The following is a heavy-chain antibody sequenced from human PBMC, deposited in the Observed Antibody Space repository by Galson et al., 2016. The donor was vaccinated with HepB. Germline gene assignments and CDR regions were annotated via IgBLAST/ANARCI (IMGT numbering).Heavy chain of an antibody. J-gene: IGHJ5*02. D-gene: IGHD6-13*01. CDR1: GFTVSNNY. CDR2: ISSNAYGGTT. CDR3: TDGGGIAAAARCLNH. V-gene: IGHV3-49*04. Sequence: SLRLSCAASGFTVSNNYMSWVRQAPGKGLEWVGFISSNAYGGTTEFAASVKVRFTISRDDSKSIAYLQMNSLKIEDTAVYYCTDGGGIAAAARCLNHWGQGTLVTVSS.